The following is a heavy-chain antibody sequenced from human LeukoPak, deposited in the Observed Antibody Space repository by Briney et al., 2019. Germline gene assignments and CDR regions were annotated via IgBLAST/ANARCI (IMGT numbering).Heavy chain of an antibody. D-gene: IGHD2-2*01. CDR3: ARDRSTSSNSIYYFDY. J-gene: IGHJ4*02. CDR1: AFTFSSYS. Sequence: GGSLRLSCAASAFTFSSYSMNWVRQAPGKGLEWVSSISSSSSCIYYADSVKGRFTISRDNAKNSLYLQMNSLRAEDTAVYYCARDRSTSSNSIYYFDYWGQGTLVTVSS. CDR2: ISSSSSCI. V-gene: IGHV3-21*01.